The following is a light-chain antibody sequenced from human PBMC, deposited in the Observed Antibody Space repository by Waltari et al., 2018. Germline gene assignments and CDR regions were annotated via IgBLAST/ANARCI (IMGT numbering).Light chain of an antibody. CDR1: NIGSYS. CDR3: QVGHAALDPGV. J-gene: IGLJ1*01. V-gene: IGLV3-21*04. CDR2: YDS. Sequence: SYVLTQPPSVSVAPGATARITCGGDNIGSYSVHWYQQKPGHAPVLVIRYDSDRPSGIPERFSGSNSANTATLTIGRVEAGDEANYYCQVGHAALDPGVFGTGTEVTV.